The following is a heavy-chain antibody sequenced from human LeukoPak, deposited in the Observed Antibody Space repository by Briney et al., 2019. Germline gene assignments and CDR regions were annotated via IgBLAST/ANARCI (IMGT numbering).Heavy chain of an antibody. CDR2: MNPNSGNT. J-gene: IGHJ4*02. CDR3: ARGGYYDSSGQGHVHFDY. Sequence: GASVKVSCKASGYTFTSYDINWVRQATGQGLEWTGWMNPNSGNTGYAQKFQGRVTMTRNTSISTAYMELSSLRSEDTAVYYCARGGYYDSSGQGHVHFDYWGQGTLVTVSS. D-gene: IGHD3-22*01. CDR1: GYTFTSYD. V-gene: IGHV1-8*01.